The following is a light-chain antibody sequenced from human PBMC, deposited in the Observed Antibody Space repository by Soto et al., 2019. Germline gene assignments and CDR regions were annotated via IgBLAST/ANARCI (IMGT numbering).Light chain of an antibody. CDR2: DVS. CDR1: NSDVGGYNY. Sequence: QSALTQPASVSGSPGQSITISCTGTNSDVGGYNYVSWYQQHPDKAPKLMIYDVSSRPSGVSNRFAGSKSGNTASLTISGLQAEDEADYYCSSYTSSSTLIFGGGTKLTVL. J-gene: IGLJ2*01. V-gene: IGLV2-14*01. CDR3: SSYTSSSTLI.